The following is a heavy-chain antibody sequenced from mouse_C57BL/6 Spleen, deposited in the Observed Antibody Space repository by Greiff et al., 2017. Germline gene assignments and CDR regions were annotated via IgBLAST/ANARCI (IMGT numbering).Heavy chain of an antibody. Sequence: EVQLQQSGPELVKPGASVKISCKASGYTFTDYYMNWVKQSHGKSLEWIGDINPNNGGTSYNQKFKGKATLTVDKSSSTAYMELRSLTSEDSAVYYCARGGLNSPFDYWGQGTTLTVSS. D-gene: IGHD1-3*01. V-gene: IGHV1-26*01. CDR2: INPNNGGT. CDR1: GYTFTDYY. CDR3: ARGGLNSPFDY. J-gene: IGHJ2*01.